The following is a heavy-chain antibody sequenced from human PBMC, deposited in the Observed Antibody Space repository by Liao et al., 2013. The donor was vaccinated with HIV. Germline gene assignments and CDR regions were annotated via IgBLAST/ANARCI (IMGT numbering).Heavy chain of an antibody. V-gene: IGHV4-4*07. CDR2: IYPSGST. J-gene: IGHJ4*02. D-gene: IGHD4-11*01. CDR3: ARAFDYSNYALEY. Sequence: QVYLLESGPRLVKPSETLSLTCTVSGGSINNYFWSWVRQPAGKGLEWIGQIYPSGSTNYNPSLKSRVTMSVDTSKNHFSLKLTSVTAADTAVYYCARAFDYSNYALEYWGRGNPCHRLL. CDR1: GGSINNYF.